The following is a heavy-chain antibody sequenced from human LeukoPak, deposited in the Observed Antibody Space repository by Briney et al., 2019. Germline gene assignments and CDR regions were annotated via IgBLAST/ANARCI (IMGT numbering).Heavy chain of an antibody. D-gene: IGHD3-3*01. CDR1: GITFSSYS. CDR3: ARAASYDFWSGYDAFDI. V-gene: IGHV3-21*01. CDR2: ISSSSSYI. Sequence: GGSLRLSCAASGITFSSYSMNWVRQAPGKGLEWVSSISSSSSYIYYADSVKGRFTISRDNAKNSLYLQMNSLRAEDTAVYYCARAASYDFWSGYDAFDIWGQGTMVTVSS. J-gene: IGHJ3*02.